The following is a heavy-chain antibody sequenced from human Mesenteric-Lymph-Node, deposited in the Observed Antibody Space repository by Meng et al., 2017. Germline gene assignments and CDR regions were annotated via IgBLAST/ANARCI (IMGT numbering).Heavy chain of an antibody. D-gene: IGHD6-19*01. J-gene: IGHJ6*02. CDR1: GGTFSSYA. CDR2: IIPIFGTA. Sequence: SVKVSCKASGGTFSSYAISWVRQAPGQGLEWMGGIIPIFGTANYAQKFQGRVTITADDSTSTAYMDLSSLTSEDTAIYYCARAHYSGWPIYAMAVWGQGNKVNGSS. V-gene: IGHV1-69*13. CDR3: ARAHYSGWPIYAMAV.